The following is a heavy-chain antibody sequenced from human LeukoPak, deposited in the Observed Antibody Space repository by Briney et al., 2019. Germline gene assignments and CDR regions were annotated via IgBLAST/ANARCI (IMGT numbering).Heavy chain of an antibody. J-gene: IGHJ4*02. CDR1: GGSISSSSYY. D-gene: IGHD4-11*01. Sequence: SETLSLTCTVSGGSISSSSYYWGWIRQPPGKGLEWIGSIYYSGSTYYNPSLKSRVTISVDTSKNQFSLKLSSVTAADTAVYYCAREDPRTVNWGQGTLVTVSS. V-gene: IGHV4-39*07. CDR2: IYYSGST. CDR3: AREDPRTVN.